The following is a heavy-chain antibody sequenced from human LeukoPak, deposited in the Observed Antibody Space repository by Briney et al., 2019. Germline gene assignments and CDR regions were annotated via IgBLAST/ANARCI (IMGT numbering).Heavy chain of an antibody. CDR3: ANLGPYDNSGYYYYPPQFDP. D-gene: IGHD3-22*01. CDR2: ISDSGGFT. V-gene: IGHV3-23*01. CDR1: GFIFNIYG. J-gene: IGHJ5*02. Sequence: GGSLRLSCTASGFIFNIYGMSWVRQAPGKGLECVATISDSGGFTKYADSVKGRFTISRDNSKKTLYLQMNSLRADDTAVYYCANLGPYDNSGYYYYPPQFDPWGQGTLVTVSS.